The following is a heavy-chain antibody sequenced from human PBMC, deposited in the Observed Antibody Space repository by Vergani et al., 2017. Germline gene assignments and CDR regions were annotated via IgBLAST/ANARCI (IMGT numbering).Heavy chain of an antibody. D-gene: IGHD4-17*01. CDR3: ARVGADYGDYDRVFSDGMDV. CDR1: GFTFSSYS. V-gene: IGHV3-48*01. CDR2: ISSSSSTI. J-gene: IGHJ6*02. Sequence: EVQLVESGGGLVQPGGSLRLSCAASGFTFSSYSMNWVRQAPGKGLEWVSYISSSSSTIYYADSVKGRFTISRDNAKNSLYLQMNSLRAEDTAVYYCARVGADYGDYDRVFSDGMDVWGQGTTVTVSS.